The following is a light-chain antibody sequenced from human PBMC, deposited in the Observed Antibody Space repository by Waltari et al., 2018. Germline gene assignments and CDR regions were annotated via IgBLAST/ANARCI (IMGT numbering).Light chain of an antibody. CDR3: NSYAGTNTMV. CDR1: HSDLGRYNC. Sequence: QSALTQPPYASGSPGQSVPISCPGTHSDLGRYNCFSWYQQHPGKAPKPMIYDVTKRPSGVPDRFSGSKSGNTAYLTVSGLQAEDEADYYCNSYAGTNTMVFGGGTKLTVL. V-gene: IGLV2-8*01. J-gene: IGLJ2*01. CDR2: DVT.